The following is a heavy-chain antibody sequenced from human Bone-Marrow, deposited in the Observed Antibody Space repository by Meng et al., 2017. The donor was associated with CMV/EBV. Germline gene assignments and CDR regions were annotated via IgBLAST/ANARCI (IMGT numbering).Heavy chain of an antibody. D-gene: IGHD1/OR15-1a*01. CDR1: GFSFSTFP. Sequence: GESLKISRAASGFSFSTFPMHWVRQAPGKGLEYVSAITSNGGNTYYAYSVKGRFTISRDNSKNTLYLQMGSLRAKDMAVYYCSRRGNSYAFDIWGQGTTVTVSS. CDR2: ITSNGGNT. CDR3: SRRGNSYAFDI. J-gene: IGHJ3*02. V-gene: IGHV3-64*01.